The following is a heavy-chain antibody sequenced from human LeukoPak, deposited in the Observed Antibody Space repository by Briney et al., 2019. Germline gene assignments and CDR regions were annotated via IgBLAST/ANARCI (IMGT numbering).Heavy chain of an antibody. J-gene: IGHJ3*02. CDR2: ISWNSGSI. CDR3: AKVLYGSGSYYLGDAFDI. CDR1: GFTFDDYA. Sequence: GGSLRVSCAASGFTFDDYAMHWVGQAPGKGLEWVSGISWNSGSIGYADSVKGRFTISRDNAKNSLYLQMNSLRAEDTALYYCAKVLYGSGSYYLGDAFDIWGQGTMVTVSS. D-gene: IGHD3-10*01. V-gene: IGHV3-9*01.